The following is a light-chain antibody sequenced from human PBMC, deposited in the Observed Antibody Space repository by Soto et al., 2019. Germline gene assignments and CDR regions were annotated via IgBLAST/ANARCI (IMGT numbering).Light chain of an antibody. CDR3: QQYGSSPWT. CDR2: GAS. CDR1: QSVTNNF. Sequence: EIVLTQSPGTLSLSPGERATLSCSASQSVTNNFLAWYQQIPGQAPRLLIYGASSRATGIPARFSGSGSGTDFTLTISRLEPEDFALYHCQQYGSSPWTFGQGTKVDIK. J-gene: IGKJ1*01. V-gene: IGKV3-20*01.